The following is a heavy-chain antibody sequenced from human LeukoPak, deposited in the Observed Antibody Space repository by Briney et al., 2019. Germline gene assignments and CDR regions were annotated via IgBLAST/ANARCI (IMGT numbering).Heavy chain of an antibody. J-gene: IGHJ4*02. CDR3: ARFLIDTAMVTFDY. Sequence: PSETLSLTCAVYGGSFSGYYWSWIRQPPGKGLEWIGEVNHSGSTNYNPSLKSRVTISVDTSKNQFSPKLSSVTAADTAVYYCARFLIDTAMVTFDYWGQGTLVTVSS. D-gene: IGHD5-18*01. CDR1: GGSFSGYY. CDR2: VNHSGST. V-gene: IGHV4-34*01.